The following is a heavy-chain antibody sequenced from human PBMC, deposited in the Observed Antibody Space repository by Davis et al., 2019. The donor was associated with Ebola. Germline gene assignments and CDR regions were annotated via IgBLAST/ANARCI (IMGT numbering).Heavy chain of an antibody. CDR2: ISYDGSYQ. D-gene: IGHD1-26*01. CDR1: GFTFSTYG. V-gene: IGHV3-30*18. J-gene: IGHJ6*04. Sequence: GESLKISCAASGFTFSTYGMRWVRQAPGKGLEWVAVISYDGSYQNTGDSVRGRFTISRDNSKNTLYLQMNSLRTEDTAVYLCAKAKWEVEYHYSGMDVWGKGTTVTVSS. CDR3: AKAKWEVEYHYSGMDV.